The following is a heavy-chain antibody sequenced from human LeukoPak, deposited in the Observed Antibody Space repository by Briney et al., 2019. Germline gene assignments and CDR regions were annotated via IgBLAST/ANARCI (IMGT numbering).Heavy chain of an antibody. J-gene: IGHJ6*03. D-gene: IGHD1-26*01. CDR1: GFTVSSNY. Sequence: HPGGSLRLSCATSGFTVSSNYMTWVRQAPGKGLEWVSVMYTLGNTYYADSVRGRFTISRDNSKNTLDLQMNSLRAEDTAVYYWAGYSGRYPYYMDVWGKGTTVTISS. V-gene: IGHV3-66*01. CDR3: AGYSGRYPYYMDV. CDR2: MYTLGNT.